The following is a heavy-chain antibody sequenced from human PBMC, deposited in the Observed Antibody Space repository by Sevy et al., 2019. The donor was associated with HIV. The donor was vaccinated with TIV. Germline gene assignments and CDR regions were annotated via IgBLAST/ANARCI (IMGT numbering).Heavy chain of an antibody. CDR3: ARDNIVVVPAAMVKIYYYYGMDV. CDR2: ISSSGSTI. D-gene: IGHD2-2*01. J-gene: IGHJ6*02. V-gene: IGHV3-48*03. Sequence: GGSLRLSCAASGFTFSSYEMNWVRQAPGRGLEWVSYISSSGSTIYYADSVKGRFTISRDNAKNSLYLQMNSLRAEDTAVYYCARDNIVVVPAAMVKIYYYYGMDVWGQRTTVTVSS. CDR1: GFTFSSYE.